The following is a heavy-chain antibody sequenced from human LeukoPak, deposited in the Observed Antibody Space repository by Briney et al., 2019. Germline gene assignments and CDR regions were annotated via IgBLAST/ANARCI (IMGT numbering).Heavy chain of an antibody. D-gene: IGHD6-19*01. CDR3: ARGYIAVAHDAFDI. Sequence: SETLSLTCTVSGGSISSGDYYWRWIRQPPGKGLEWIGYIYYSGSTYYNPSLKSRVTISVDTSKNQFSLKLSSVTAADTAVYYCARGYIAVAHDAFDIWGQGTMVTVSS. J-gene: IGHJ3*02. CDR1: GGSISSGDYY. V-gene: IGHV4-30-4*08. CDR2: IYYSGST.